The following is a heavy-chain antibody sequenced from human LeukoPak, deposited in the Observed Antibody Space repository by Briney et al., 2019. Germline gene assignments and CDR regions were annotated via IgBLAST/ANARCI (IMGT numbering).Heavy chain of an antibody. CDR1: GFTFNSYS. CDR3: AKDGGAVAGSRLCFDY. CDR2: IKQDGREN. Sequence: AGSLRLSCAAYGFTFNSYSMSWVRQAQGKGLEWVTNIKQDGRENSYVDSVKGRFTMSRDNTKNSLYLQMSSLRAEDTAVYYCAKDGGAVAGSRLCFDYGGQGTLVTVSA. J-gene: IGHJ4*02. D-gene: IGHD6-19*01. V-gene: IGHV3-7*01.